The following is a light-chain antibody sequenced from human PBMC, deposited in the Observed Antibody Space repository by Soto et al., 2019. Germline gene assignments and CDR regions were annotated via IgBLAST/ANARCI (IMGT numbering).Light chain of an antibody. CDR2: AAS. CDR1: LSVASNY. Sequence: EIVLTQSPGTLPLSPGERATLSCRASLSVASNYLAWYQQKPGQAPRLLIYAASGRATGLPHRFSGSGSGTDFTLTISRLEPEDFAVYYCQQYGSAPWTFGQGTKVQIK. J-gene: IGKJ1*01. CDR3: QQYGSAPWT. V-gene: IGKV3-20*01.